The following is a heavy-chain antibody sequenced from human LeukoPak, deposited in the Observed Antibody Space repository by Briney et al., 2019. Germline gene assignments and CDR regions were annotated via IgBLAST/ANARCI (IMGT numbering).Heavy chain of an antibody. J-gene: IGHJ4*02. CDR3: VKQDWGSQPAGYYFDD. D-gene: IGHD7-27*01. V-gene: IGHV3-64D*09. CDR2: IDNTGVNT. CDR1: GFTFNSYA. Sequence: PGGSLRLSCSASGFTFNSYAVHWVRQAPGKELEYVSSIDNTGVNTYYADSVKDRFTISRDNSKNTLYLQMSSLRAEDTAVYYCVKQDWGSQPAGYYFDDWGQGTLVTVSS.